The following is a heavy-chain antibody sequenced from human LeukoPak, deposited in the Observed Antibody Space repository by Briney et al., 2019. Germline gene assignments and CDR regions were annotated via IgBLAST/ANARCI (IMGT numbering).Heavy chain of an antibody. V-gene: IGHV4-59*01. CDR2: IYYSGIT. D-gene: IGHD1-26*01. Sequence: PSETLSLTCTVSGGSISSYYWNWIRQPPGKGLEWIGYIYYSGITNYNPSLKSRVTISVDTSKNQFSLKLSSVTAADTAVFYCARDIGSRIWGKGTTVIVSS. CDR3: ARDIGSRI. J-gene: IGHJ6*04. CDR1: GGSISSYY.